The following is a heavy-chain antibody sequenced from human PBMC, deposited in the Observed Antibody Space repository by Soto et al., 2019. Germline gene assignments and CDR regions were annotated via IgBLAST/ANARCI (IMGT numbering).Heavy chain of an antibody. CDR1: GFTFTTYG. CDR2: ISAYNGDT. V-gene: IGHV1-18*04. CDR3: ARDSSYYGSGTYTVDP. D-gene: IGHD3-10*01. J-gene: IGHJ5*02. Sequence: GASVKVSCEASGFTFTTYGITWVRQAPGQGLEWMGWISAYNGDTNYAQKFQGRVTMTTDTSTSTAYMELRSLRSDDTAVYYCARDSSYYGSGTYTVDPWDKGTLVTVSS.